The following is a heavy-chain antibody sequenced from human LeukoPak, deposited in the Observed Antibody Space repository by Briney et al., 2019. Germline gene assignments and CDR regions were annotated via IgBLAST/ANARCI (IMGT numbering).Heavy chain of an antibody. CDR1: GGSISPFY. J-gene: IGHJ4*02. CDR2: ISLTGLT. CDR3: SRENGAFSPFGY. Sequence: PSETLSLTCTVSGGSISPFYWNWLRQPPGQGLEWIGEISLTGLTHYNPSLESRVTVSLGKSKNQLSLNLTSVTAADTAVYYCSRENGAFSPFGYWGQGILVTV. V-gene: IGHV4-59*12. D-gene: IGHD2-8*01.